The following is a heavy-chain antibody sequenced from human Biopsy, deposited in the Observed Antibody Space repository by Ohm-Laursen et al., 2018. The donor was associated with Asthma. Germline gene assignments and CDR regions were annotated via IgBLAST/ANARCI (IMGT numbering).Heavy chain of an antibody. V-gene: IGHV4-39*02. CDR1: GDAMSTSGSY. D-gene: IGHD6-6*01. Sequence: SDTLSLTCIVSGDAMSTSGSYWGWIRQSPGKGLEWIGGIYYSGKTYYNPSLESRVTISADASKTHFSLKVPSVTAADTAVYYCARAVSSSSYWYFDLWGRGDLVTVSS. J-gene: IGHJ2*01. CDR3: ARAVSSSSYWYFDL. CDR2: IYYSGKT.